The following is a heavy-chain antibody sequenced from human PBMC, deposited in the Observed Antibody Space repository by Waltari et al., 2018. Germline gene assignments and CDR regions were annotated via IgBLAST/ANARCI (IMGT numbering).Heavy chain of an antibody. CDR3: ARDDNRQAFDI. CDR1: GGSINNYY. Sequence: QVQLQESGPGLVKPSETLSLTCTVSGGSINNYYWSWIRQPAGKGLEGIGRVYTSEKTNYNPSLKRRVAMSVDTSKNQFSLRLNSVTAADTAVYYCARDDNRQAFDIWGQGIVVTVSS. CDR2: VYTSEKT. J-gene: IGHJ3*02. V-gene: IGHV4-4*07. D-gene: IGHD1-20*01.